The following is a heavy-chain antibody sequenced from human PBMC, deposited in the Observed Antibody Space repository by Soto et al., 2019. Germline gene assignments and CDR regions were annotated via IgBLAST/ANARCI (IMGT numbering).Heavy chain of an antibody. CDR3: ARDPPYDFWSGYYGGYYYYGMDV. CDR2: ISAYNGNT. CDR1: GYTFTSYG. D-gene: IGHD3-3*01. V-gene: IGHV1-18*01. J-gene: IGHJ6*02. Sequence: ASVKVSCKASGYTFTSYGISWLRQAPGQGLEWMGWISAYNGNTNYAQKLQGRVTMTTDTSTSTAYMELRSLRSDDTAVYYCARDPPYDFWSGYYGGYYYYGMDVWGQGTTVTVSS.